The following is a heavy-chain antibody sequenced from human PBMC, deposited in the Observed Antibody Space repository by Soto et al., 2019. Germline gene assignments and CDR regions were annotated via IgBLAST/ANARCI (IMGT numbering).Heavy chain of an antibody. Sequence: GGSLRLSCAASGFTFSSYSMNWVRQAPGKGLEWVSSISSSSSYIYYADSVKGRFTISRDNAKNSLYLQMNSLRAEDTAVYYCARDGGGGSSFKYYYYYYYMDVWGKGTTVTVS. J-gene: IGHJ6*03. D-gene: IGHD2-15*01. CDR1: GFTFSSYS. V-gene: IGHV3-21*01. CDR3: ARDGGGGSSFKYYYYYYYMDV. CDR2: ISSSSSYI.